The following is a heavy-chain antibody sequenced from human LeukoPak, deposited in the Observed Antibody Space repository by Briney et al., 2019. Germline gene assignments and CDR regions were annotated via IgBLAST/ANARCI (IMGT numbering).Heavy chain of an antibody. CDR2: ISGSGGSI. CDR3: ARDINDEYYFDY. CDR1: GFTFSSYA. Sequence: GGSLRLSCAASGFTFSSYAMSWVRQAPGKGLEWVSAISGSGGSIYYAGSVKGRFTISRDNSKNTLYLQMNSLRAEDTAVYYCARDINDEYYFDYWGQGTLVTVSS. D-gene: IGHD1-14*01. J-gene: IGHJ4*02. V-gene: IGHV3-23*01.